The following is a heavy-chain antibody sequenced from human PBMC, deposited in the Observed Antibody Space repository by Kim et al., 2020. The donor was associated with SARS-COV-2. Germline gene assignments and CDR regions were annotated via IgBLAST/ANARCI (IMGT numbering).Heavy chain of an antibody. CDR3: ARDGLVVVPAAMPARVYYYGSGSYYNNWFDP. D-gene: IGHD3-10*01. Sequence: GGSLRLSCAASGFTFSSYAMHWVRQAPGKGLEWVAVISYDGSNKYYADSVKGRFTISRDNSKNTLYLQMNSLRAEDTAVYYRARDGLVVVPAAMPARVYYYGSGSYYNNWFDPWGQGTLVTVSS. CDR2: ISYDGSNK. CDR1: GFTFSSYA. J-gene: IGHJ5*02. V-gene: IGHV3-30*04.